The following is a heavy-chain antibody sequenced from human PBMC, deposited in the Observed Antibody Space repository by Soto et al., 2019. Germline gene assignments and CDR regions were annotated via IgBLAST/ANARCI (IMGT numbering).Heavy chain of an antibody. V-gene: IGHV4-34*01. CDR2: INHSGST. Sequence: SETLSLTCAVYGGSFSGYYWSWIRQPPGKGLEWIGEINHSGSTNYNPSLKSRVTISVDTSKNQFSLKLSSVTAADTAVYYCARGGSVYSSSWYIIPYNWFDPWGQGTLVTVSS. J-gene: IGHJ5*02. D-gene: IGHD6-13*01. CDR3: ARGGSVYSSSWYIIPYNWFDP. CDR1: GGSFSGYY.